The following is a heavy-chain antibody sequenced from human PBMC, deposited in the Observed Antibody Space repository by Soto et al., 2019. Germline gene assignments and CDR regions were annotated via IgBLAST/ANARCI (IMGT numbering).Heavy chain of an antibody. D-gene: IGHD4-17*01. Sequence: GASVKVSCKASGYTFTSYYMHWVRQAPGQGLEWMGIINPSGGSTSYAQKFQGRVAMTRDTSTSTVYMELSSLRSEDTAVYYCARRLHDYGDLDYFDYWGQGTLVTVSS. V-gene: IGHV1-46*01. CDR1: GYTFTSYY. CDR3: ARRLHDYGDLDYFDY. J-gene: IGHJ4*02. CDR2: INPSGGST.